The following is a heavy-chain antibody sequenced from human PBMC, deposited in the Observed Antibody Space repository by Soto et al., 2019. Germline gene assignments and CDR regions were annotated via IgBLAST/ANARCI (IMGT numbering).Heavy chain of an antibody. CDR3: TTNYYDSSGYDNWFDP. D-gene: IGHD3-22*01. Sequence: GGSLRLSCTASGVTXGDYARSWFRQAPGKGLEWVGFIRSKAYGGTTVYAASVKGRFTISRDDSKSIAYLQMNSLKTEDTAVYYCTTNYYDSSGYDNWFDPWGQGTLVTVSS. CDR1: GVTXGDYA. V-gene: IGHV3-49*03. CDR2: IRSKAYGGTT. J-gene: IGHJ5*02.